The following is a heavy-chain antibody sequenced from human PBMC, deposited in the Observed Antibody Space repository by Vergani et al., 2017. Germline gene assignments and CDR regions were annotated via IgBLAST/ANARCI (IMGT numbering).Heavy chain of an antibody. CDR3: ATPQTVTTGGMEV. J-gene: IGHJ6*04. CDR1: GYTFTDHY. V-gene: IGHV1-69-2*01. Sequence: EVQLVQSGAEVNKPGATIKISCKVSGYTFTDHYMHWVKQAPGKGLEWMGLVDPEDGETIYEEKFKGRVTIAADTSTDTAHLELNSLRSEDTAVYYSATPQTVTTGGMEVWGKGTTVIVSS. D-gene: IGHD4-17*01. CDR2: VDPEDGET.